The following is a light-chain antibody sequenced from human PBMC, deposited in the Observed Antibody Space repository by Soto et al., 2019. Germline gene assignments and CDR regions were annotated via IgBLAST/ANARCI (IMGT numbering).Light chain of an antibody. Sequence: EIVLTQSPGTLSLSPGEGATLSCRASQSVSSSYIAWYQQRPGQTPSLLIYGASTRATGIPDRFSGSGSGTHFTLTISRLEPGDFAVYYCQHFGGTTFTFGQGTRREMK. CDR2: GAS. V-gene: IGKV3-20*01. CDR1: QSVSSSY. J-gene: IGKJ5*01. CDR3: QHFGGTTFT.